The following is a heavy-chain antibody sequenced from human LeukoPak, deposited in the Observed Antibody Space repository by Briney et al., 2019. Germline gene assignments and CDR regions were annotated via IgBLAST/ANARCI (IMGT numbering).Heavy chain of an antibody. V-gene: IGHV1-2*02. CDR1: GYTFTGYY. Sequence: GASVKVSCKASGYTFTGYYMHWVRQAPGQGLEWMGWINPNSGGTNYAQKFQGRVTMTRDTSISTAYMELSRLRSDDTAVYYCARDDSSGYCGDPSYYFDYWGQGTLVTVSS. J-gene: IGHJ4*02. CDR3: ARDDSSGYCGDPSYYFDY. D-gene: IGHD3-22*01. CDR2: INPNSGGT.